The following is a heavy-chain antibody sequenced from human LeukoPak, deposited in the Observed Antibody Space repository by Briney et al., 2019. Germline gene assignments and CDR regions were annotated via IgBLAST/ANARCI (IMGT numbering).Heavy chain of an antibody. CDR3: AKVSIAAAGPYGAFDY. CDR1: GFTFSSYG. D-gene: IGHD6-13*01. CDR2: ISYDGSNK. J-gene: IGHJ4*02. V-gene: IGHV3-30*18. Sequence: GGSLRLSCAASGFTFSSYGMHWVRQAPSKGLEWVAVISYDGSNKYYADSVKGRFTISRDNSKNTLYLQMNSLRAEDTAVYYCAKVSIAAAGPYGAFDYWGQGTLVTVSS.